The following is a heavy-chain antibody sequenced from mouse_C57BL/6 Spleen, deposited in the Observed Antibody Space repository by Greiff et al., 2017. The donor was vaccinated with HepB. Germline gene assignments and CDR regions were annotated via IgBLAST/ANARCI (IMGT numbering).Heavy chain of an antibody. CDR2: IYPGSGST. Sequence: QVQLKQPGAELVKPGASVKMSCKASGYTFTSYWITWVKQRPGQGLEWIGDIYPGSGSTNYNEKFKSKATLTVDTSSSTAYMQLSSLTSEDSAVYYCARSRGHYYGSSPSYWYFDVWGTGTTVTVSS. D-gene: IGHD1-1*01. J-gene: IGHJ1*03. V-gene: IGHV1-55*01. CDR1: GYTFTSYW. CDR3: ARSRGHYYGSSPSYWYFDV.